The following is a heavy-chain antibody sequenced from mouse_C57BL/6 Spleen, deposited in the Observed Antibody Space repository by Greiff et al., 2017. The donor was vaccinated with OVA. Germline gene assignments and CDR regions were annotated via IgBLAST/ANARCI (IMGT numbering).Heavy chain of an antibody. J-gene: IGHJ4*01. CDR3: ARCPNYYGPYAMDY. V-gene: IGHV1-26*01. CDR2: INPNNGGT. Sequence: EVQLQQSGPELVKPGASVKISCKASGYTFTDYYMNWVKQSHGKSLEWIGDINPNNGGTSYNQKFKGKATLTVDKSSSTAYMELRSLTSEDSAVYYCARCPNYYGPYAMDYWGQGTSVTVSS. CDR1: GYTFTDYY. D-gene: IGHD1-1*01.